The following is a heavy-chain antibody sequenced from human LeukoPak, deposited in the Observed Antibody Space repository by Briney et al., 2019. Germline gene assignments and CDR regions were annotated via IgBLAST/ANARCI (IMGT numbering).Heavy chain of an antibody. CDR1: GGTFSSYA. Sequence: SVKVSCKASGGTFSSYAISWVRQAPGQGLEWMGGIIPIFGTANYAQKFQGRVTITADESTSTAYMELSSLRSEDTAVYYCARERVLVGATGWNNWFDPWGQGTLATVSS. J-gene: IGHJ5*02. V-gene: IGHV1-69*13. D-gene: IGHD1-26*01. CDR2: IIPIFGTA. CDR3: ARERVLVGATGWNNWFDP.